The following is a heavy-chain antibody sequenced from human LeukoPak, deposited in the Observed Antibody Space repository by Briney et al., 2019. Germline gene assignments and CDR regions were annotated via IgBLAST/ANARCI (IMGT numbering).Heavy chain of an antibody. CDR2: IRYDGSNK. CDR1: GFTFSRYG. Sequence: GGSLRLSCAASGFTFSRYGMHWVRQAPGKGLEGVAFIRYDGSNKYYADSVKGRFTISRDNSKNTLYLQMNSLRAEDTAVYYCAKERDTAMVTIDYWGQGTLVTVSS. D-gene: IGHD5-18*01. J-gene: IGHJ4*02. CDR3: AKERDTAMVTIDY. V-gene: IGHV3-30*02.